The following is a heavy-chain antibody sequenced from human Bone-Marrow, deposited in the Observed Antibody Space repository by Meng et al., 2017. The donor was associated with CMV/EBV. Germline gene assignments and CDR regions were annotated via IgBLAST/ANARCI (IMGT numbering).Heavy chain of an antibody. Sequence: GGSLRLSCGTSGFTFSGYEMNWVRQAPGKGLEWVSYISNSGSSTYYADSVKGRFTISRDNAQDSLYLQMDSLTVEDTAVYYCATFNGWSFFFDYWDQGALVTVSS. D-gene: IGHD1-26*01. J-gene: IGHJ4*02. CDR3: ATFNGWSFFFDY. V-gene: IGHV3-48*03. CDR2: ISNSGSST. CDR1: GFTFSGYE.